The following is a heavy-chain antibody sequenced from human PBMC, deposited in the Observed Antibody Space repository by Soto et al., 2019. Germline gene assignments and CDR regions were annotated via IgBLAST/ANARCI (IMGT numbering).Heavy chain of an antibody. CDR2: ISAYNGNT. D-gene: IGHD6-13*01. Sequence: QVQLVQSGAEVKKPGASVKVSCKASGYTFTSYGISWVRQAPGQGLEWMGWISAYNGNTNYAQKLTGRVTMTTDTSTSTAYMELRSLRSDGTAVYDCARVIAAAGRGSIYYWGQGTLVTVSS. CDR1: GYTFTSYG. J-gene: IGHJ4*02. CDR3: ARVIAAAGRGSIYY. V-gene: IGHV1-18*01.